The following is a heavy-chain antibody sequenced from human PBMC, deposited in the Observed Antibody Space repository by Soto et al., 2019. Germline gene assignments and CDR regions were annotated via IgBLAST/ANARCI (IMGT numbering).Heavy chain of an antibody. CDR1: GFTFSSYG. Sequence: PGGSLRLSCAASGFTFSSYGMHWVRQAPGKGLEWVAVISYDGSNKYYADSVKGRFTISRDNSKNTLYLQMNSLRAEDTAVYYCAKDYPAAMAPFDYWGQGTLVTVSS. V-gene: IGHV3-30*18. D-gene: IGHD5-18*01. CDR3: AKDYPAAMAPFDY. J-gene: IGHJ4*02. CDR2: ISYDGSNK.